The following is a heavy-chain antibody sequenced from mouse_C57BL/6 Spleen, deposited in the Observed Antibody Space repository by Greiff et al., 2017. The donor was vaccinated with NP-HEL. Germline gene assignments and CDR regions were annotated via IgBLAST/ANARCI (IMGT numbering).Heavy chain of an antibody. Sequence: QVQLQESGPGILQPSQTLSLTCSFSGFSLSTFGMGVGWIRQPSGKGLEWLAHIWWDDDKYYNPALKSRLTISKDTSKNQVFLKIANVDTADTATYYCARAYYSNYAWFAYWGQGTLVTVSA. J-gene: IGHJ3*01. CDR2: IWWDDDK. CDR1: GFSLSTFGMG. CDR3: ARAYYSNYAWFAY. D-gene: IGHD2-5*01. V-gene: IGHV8-8*01.